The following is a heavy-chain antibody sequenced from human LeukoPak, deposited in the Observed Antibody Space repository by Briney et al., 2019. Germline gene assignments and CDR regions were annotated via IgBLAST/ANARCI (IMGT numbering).Heavy chain of an antibody. J-gene: IGHJ4*02. CDR1: GGSISSYY. CDR3: ARVAGPLITMVRGVIDDY. V-gene: IGHV4-59*12. CDR2: IYYSGST. Sequence: SETLSLTCTVSGGSISSYYWSWISQPPGKGLEWIGYIYYSGSTNYNPSLKSRVTISVDTSKNQFSLKLSSVTAADTAVYYCARVAGPLITMVRGVIDDYWGQGTLVTVSS. D-gene: IGHD3-10*01.